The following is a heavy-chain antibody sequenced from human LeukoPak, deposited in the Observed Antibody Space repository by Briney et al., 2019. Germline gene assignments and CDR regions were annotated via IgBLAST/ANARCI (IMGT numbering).Heavy chain of an antibody. CDR2: ISGNNDNT. CDR1: GYTFTSYG. J-gene: IGHJ4*02. V-gene: IGHV1-18*01. Sequence: ASVKVSCKASGYTFTSYGISWVRQPPGQGPEWMGWISGNNDNTNSAQKLQGRVTMTTDTSTSTAYMELRSLGSDDTAVYYCARDPGVGATRVDYWGQGTLVTVSS. CDR3: ARDPGVGATRVDY. D-gene: IGHD1-26*01.